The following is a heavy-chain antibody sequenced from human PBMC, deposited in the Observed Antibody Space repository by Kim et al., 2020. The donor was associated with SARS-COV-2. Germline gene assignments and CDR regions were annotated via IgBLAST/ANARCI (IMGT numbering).Heavy chain of an antibody. Sequence: GGSLRLSCAASGFTFSSYWMSWVRQAPGKGLEWVANIKQDGSEKYYVDSVKGRFTISRDNAKNSLYLQMNSLRAEDTAVYYCAREPGYSSGWYTMYYYGMDVWGQGTTVTVSS. CDR3: AREPGYSSGWYTMYYYGMDV. CDR1: GFTFSSYW. CDR2: IKQDGSEK. J-gene: IGHJ6*02. V-gene: IGHV3-7*01. D-gene: IGHD6-19*01.